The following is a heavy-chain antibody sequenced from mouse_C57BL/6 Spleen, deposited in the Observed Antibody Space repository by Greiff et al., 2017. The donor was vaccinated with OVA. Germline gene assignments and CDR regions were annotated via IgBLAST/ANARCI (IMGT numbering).Heavy chain of an antibody. CDR3: ARVGYYGSSYGDYAMDD. Sequence: QVQLQQPGAELVKPGASVKLSCKASGYTFTSYWMHWVKQRPGQGLEWIGMIHPNSGSTNYNEKFKSKAPLTVEQSSSTAYMQLSSLTSEDSAVYYCARVGYYGSSYGDYAMDDWGQGTSVTVSS. CDR2: IHPNSGST. CDR1: GYTFTSYW. D-gene: IGHD1-1*01. V-gene: IGHV1-64*01. J-gene: IGHJ4*01.